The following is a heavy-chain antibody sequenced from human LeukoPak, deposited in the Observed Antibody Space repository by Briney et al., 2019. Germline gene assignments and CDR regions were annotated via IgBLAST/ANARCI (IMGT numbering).Heavy chain of an antibody. V-gene: IGHV3-33*01. J-gene: IGHJ4*02. CDR3: ARDDCSTTPCYAY. Sequence: GRSLGLSCTTSGFTFTNYGINWVRQAPGKGLEWVAAIWYDGSKTSYTDSVKGRFTVSRDISKNTVYLQMNGLKAEDTAVYYCARDDCSTTPCYAYWGQGTLVTVSS. CDR1: GFTFTNYG. D-gene: IGHD2-2*01. CDR2: IWYDGSKT.